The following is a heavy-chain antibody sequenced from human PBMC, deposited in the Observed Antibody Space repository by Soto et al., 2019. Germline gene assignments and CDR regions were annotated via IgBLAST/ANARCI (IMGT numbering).Heavy chain of an antibody. CDR1: GGSFSGYY. CDR3: ARGGIAAAGTENWFDP. Sequence: SETLSLTCAVYGGSFSGYYWSWIRQPPGKGLEWIEEINHSGSTNYNPSLKSRVTISVDTSKNQFSLKLSSVTAEDTAVYYCARGGIAAAGTENWFDPWGQGTLVTVSS. V-gene: IGHV4-34*01. J-gene: IGHJ5*02. CDR2: INHSGST. D-gene: IGHD6-13*01.